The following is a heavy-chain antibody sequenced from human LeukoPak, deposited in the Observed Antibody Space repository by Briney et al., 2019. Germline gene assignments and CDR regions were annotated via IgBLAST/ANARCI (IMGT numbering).Heavy chain of an antibody. CDR2: ISPHSHTT. Sequence: GASVKVSCKASGYTFNNFFISWVRQAPGQGLEWVGWISPHSHTTHYAVKFQGRVTMTTDTSTTTVYMELRSLRSDDAAVYFCARGQTMYYWGQGTPVTVSS. J-gene: IGHJ4*02. CDR3: ARGQTMYY. CDR1: GYTFNNFF. D-gene: IGHD3-10*02. V-gene: IGHV1-18*01.